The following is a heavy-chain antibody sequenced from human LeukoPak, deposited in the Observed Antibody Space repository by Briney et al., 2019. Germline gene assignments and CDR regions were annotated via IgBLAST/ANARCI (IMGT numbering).Heavy chain of an antibody. CDR1: GFTFSSYG. J-gene: IGHJ4*02. V-gene: IGHV3-30*02. CDR3: AKDLSPAASYYFDY. CDR2: IWYDGSNK. D-gene: IGHD2-2*01. Sequence: GGSLRLSCAASGFTFSSYGMHWVRQAPGKGLEWVAVIWYDGSNKYYADSVKGRFTISRDNSKNTLYLQMNSLRAEDTAVYYCAKDLSPAASYYFDYWGQGTLLTVSS.